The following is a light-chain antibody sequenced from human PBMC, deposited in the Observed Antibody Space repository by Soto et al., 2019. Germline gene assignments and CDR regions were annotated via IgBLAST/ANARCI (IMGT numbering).Light chain of an antibody. J-gene: IGKJ4*01. CDR2: GAS. CDR3: HQYGGSPLT. Sequence: DIDLTQSPSTLSLSPGERATLSCRATQSVDSYYLAWYQQKLGQAPSLLIYGASSRPTGTPDRFSGSGSGTDFTLTISSLEPEDFAVYYCHQYGGSPLTFGGGTKVEI. CDR1: QSVDSYY. V-gene: IGKV3-20*01.